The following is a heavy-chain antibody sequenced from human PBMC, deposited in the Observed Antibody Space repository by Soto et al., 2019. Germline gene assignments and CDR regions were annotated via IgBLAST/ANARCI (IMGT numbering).Heavy chain of an antibody. CDR2: ISGFNDDT. J-gene: IGHJ5*02. CDR3: ARSGSYYPARNWFRP. CDR1: GYTFTSYG. Sequence: QLVQSGVEMKNPGASVKVSCKASGYTFTSYGISWVRQAPGQGLEWMGWISGFNDDTNHAQKFQGRVTVTKDTSTSTAYMELRSLKSDDTAMYYCARSGSYYPARNWFRPWGQGTLVIVSS. V-gene: IGHV1-18*01. D-gene: IGHD3-10*01.